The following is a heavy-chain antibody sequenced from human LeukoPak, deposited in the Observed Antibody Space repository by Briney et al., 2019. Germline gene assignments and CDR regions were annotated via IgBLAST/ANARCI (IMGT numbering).Heavy chain of an antibody. V-gene: IGHV1-18*01. Sequence: ASVKVSCKASEYTFTSYGITWVRQAPGQGLEWMGWISCYNGDTNYVQKLQGRVTMTTDTSTNTAYMELRSLRSDDTAVYYCARVRGYCSSNSCYTKPFIDYWGQGTLVTVSS. J-gene: IGHJ4*02. CDR1: EYTFTSYG. CDR2: ISCYNGDT. CDR3: ARVRGYCSSNSCYTKPFIDY. D-gene: IGHD2-2*02.